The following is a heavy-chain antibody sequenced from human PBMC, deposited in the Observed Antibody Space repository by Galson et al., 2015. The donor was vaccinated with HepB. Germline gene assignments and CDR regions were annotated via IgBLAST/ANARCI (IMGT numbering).Heavy chain of an antibody. J-gene: IGHJ5*02. Sequence: SLRLSCAASGFIFRSYTMNWVRQAPGKGLEWVASISGSSTYIYYADSMKGRFTISRDNAKTSLFLQMDSLRAEDTAVYYCARDSWIAVRGFDPWGQGTLVTVAS. CDR1: GFIFRSYT. V-gene: IGHV3-21*01. CDR3: ARDSWIAVRGFDP. D-gene: IGHD6-6*01. CDR2: ISGSSTYI.